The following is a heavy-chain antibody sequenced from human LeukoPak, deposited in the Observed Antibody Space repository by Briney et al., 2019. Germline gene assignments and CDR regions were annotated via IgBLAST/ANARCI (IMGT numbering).Heavy chain of an antibody. CDR3: ARSPHILTGENFDY. D-gene: IGHD3-9*01. Sequence: WASVKVSCKASGYTFTGYYMHWVRQAPGQGLEWMGWISPNSGGTNYAQKFQGRVTMTRDTSISTAYMELSRLKSDDTAVYYCARSPHILTGENFDYWGQGTLVTVSS. V-gene: IGHV1-2*02. CDR2: ISPNSGGT. CDR1: GYTFTGYY. J-gene: IGHJ4*02.